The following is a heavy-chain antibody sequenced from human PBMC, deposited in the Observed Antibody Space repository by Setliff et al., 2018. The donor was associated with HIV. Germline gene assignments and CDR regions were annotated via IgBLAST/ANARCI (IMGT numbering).Heavy chain of an antibody. CDR1: GGSISSNSYY. Sequence: PSETLSLTCTVSGGSISSNSYYWSWIRQPAGKGLEWIGHIYTSGSTNYNPSLKSRVTISLDTSKNQFSLKVSSVTAADTAVYYCARDFLFGDAFDIWGQGTMVTVSS. J-gene: IGHJ3*02. V-gene: IGHV4-61*09. D-gene: IGHD3-16*01. CDR3: ARDFLFGDAFDI. CDR2: IYTSGST.